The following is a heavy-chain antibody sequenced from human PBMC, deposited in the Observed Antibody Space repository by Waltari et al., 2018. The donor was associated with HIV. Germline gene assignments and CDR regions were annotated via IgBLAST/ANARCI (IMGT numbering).Heavy chain of an antibody. V-gene: IGHV1-2*02. CDR3: ARVEAYDSSGYYYDY. J-gene: IGHJ4*02. CDR2: INPTRDGT. D-gene: IGHD3-22*01. Sequence: QVQLVQSGAEVKKPGASVKVSCKASGYTFTGYYMHWVRQAPGQGLEWMGGINPTRDGTNYAKKFKGRVTMTRDTSISTAYMELSRLRSDDTAVYYCARVEAYDSSGYYYDYWGQGTLVTVSS. CDR1: GYTFTGYY.